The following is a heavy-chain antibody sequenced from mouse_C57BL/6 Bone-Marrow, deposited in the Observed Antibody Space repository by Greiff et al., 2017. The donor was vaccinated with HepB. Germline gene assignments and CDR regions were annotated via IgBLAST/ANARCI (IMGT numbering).Heavy chain of an antibody. CDR2: ISDGGSYT. J-gene: IGHJ3*01. D-gene: IGHD1-1*01. CDR3: ARERGNYASFAY. V-gene: IGHV5-4*01. CDR1: GFTFSSYA. Sequence: EVHLVESGGGLVKPGGSLKLSCAASGFTFSSYAMSWVRQTPEKRLEWVATISDGGSYTYYPDNVKGRFTISRDNAKNNLYLQMSHLKSEDTAMYYCARERGNYASFAYGGQGTLVTVSA.